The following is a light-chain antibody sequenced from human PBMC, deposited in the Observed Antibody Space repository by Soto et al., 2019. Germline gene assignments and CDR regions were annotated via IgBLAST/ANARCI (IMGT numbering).Light chain of an antibody. CDR3: CSYAGVYTLI. CDR2: DVN. V-gene: IGLV2-11*01. Sequence: QSALTQPRSVSGSPGQSVIISCTGNSSDVGGYNYVSWYQQYPGKAPKVMIYDVNRRPSGVPDRFSGCKSGNTASLTISGLQAEDEADYYCCSYAGVYTLIFGGGTKVTVL. CDR1: SSDVGGYNY. J-gene: IGLJ2*01.